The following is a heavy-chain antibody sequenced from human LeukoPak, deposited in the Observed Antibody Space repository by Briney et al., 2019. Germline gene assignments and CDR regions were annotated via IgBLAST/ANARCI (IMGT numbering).Heavy chain of an antibody. CDR3: TRNYYGSGSYADFDY. V-gene: IGHV3-11*01. CDR2: ISSSGSTI. D-gene: IGHD3-10*01. Sequence: GGTLRLSCAASGFTFNDYYMSWIRQAPGKGLEWVSYISSSGSTIYYADSVKGRFTISRDNAKNSLYLQMNSLRAEDTAVYYCTRNYYGSGSYADFDYWGQGTLVTVSS. CDR1: GFTFNDYY. J-gene: IGHJ4*02.